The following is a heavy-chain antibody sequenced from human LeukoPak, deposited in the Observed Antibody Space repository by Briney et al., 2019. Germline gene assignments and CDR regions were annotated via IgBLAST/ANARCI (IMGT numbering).Heavy chain of an antibody. D-gene: IGHD3-22*01. CDR2: IYPGDSDT. J-gene: IGHJ4*02. V-gene: IGHV5-51*01. CDR1: GYSFTSYW. Sequence: GESLKISCKGSGYSFTSYWIGWVRQMPGKGLEWMGIIYPGDSDTRYSPSFQGQVTISADKSISTAYLQWSSLKASDTAMYYCARRGRYYYDSSGYYPFDYWGQGTLVTVSS. CDR3: ARRGRYYYDSSGYYPFDY.